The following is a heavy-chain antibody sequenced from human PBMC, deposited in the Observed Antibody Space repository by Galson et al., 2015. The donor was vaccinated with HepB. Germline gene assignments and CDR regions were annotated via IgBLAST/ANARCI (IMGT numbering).Heavy chain of an antibody. CDR1: GGTFSSYA. Sequence: SVKVSCKASGGTFSSYAISWVRQAPGQGLEWMGGIIPIFGTTNYAQKFQGRVTITADKSTSTAYMELSSLRSEDTAVYYCARSGQIWNIVLMVYAPRYYGMDVWGQGTTVTVSS. CDR3: ARSGQIWNIVLMVYAPRYYGMDV. D-gene: IGHD2-8*01. J-gene: IGHJ6*02. V-gene: IGHV1-69*06. CDR2: IIPIFGTT.